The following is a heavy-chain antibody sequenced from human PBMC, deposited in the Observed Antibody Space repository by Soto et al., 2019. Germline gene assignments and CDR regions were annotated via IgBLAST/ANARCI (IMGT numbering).Heavy chain of an antibody. V-gene: IGHV4-34*01. Sequence: LSLTCAVYGGSFSGYYWSWIRQPPGKGLEWIGEINHSGSTNYNPSPKSRVTISVDTSKNQFSLKLSSVTAADTAVYYCATLSSTSSRRYYYYCMDVWGQGTTVTVSS. D-gene: IGHD2-2*01. CDR3: ATLSSTSSRRYYYYCMDV. J-gene: IGHJ6*02. CDR2: INHSGST. CDR1: GGSFSGYY.